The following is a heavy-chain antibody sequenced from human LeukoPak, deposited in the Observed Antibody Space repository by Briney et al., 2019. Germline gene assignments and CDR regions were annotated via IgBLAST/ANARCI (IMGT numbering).Heavy chain of an antibody. CDR2: ISSSSSYI. J-gene: IGHJ5*02. Sequence: GGSLRLSCAASGFTFSSYSMNWVRQAPGKGLEWVSSISSSSSYIYYADSVKGRFTISRDNAKNSLYLQMNSLRAEDTAVYYCARMGVPAAMEVWFDPWGQGTLVTVSS. CDR1: GFTFSSYS. V-gene: IGHV3-21*01. CDR3: ARMGVPAAMEVWFDP. D-gene: IGHD2-2*01.